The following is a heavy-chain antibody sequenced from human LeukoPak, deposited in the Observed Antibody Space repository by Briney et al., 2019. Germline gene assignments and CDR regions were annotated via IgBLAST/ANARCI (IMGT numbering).Heavy chain of an antibody. D-gene: IGHD6-6*01. CDR1: GFTFSSYE. CDR3: ARRIANLAFDI. V-gene: IGHV3-48*03. CDR2: ISSSGSTI. Sequence: PGGSLRLSCAASGFTFSSYEMNWVRQAPGKGLEWVSYISSSGSTIYYADSVKGRFTISRDNAKNSLYLQMNSLRAEDTALYYCARRIANLAFDIWGQGTMVTVSS. J-gene: IGHJ3*02.